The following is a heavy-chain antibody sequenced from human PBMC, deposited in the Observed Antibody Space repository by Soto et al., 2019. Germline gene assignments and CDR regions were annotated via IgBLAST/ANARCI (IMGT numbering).Heavy chain of an antibody. V-gene: IGHV3-74*01. D-gene: IGHD3-10*01. J-gene: IGHJ4*02. CDR3: ARDRIAGSGSCDN. Sequence: VGSLRLSCVASGFTFNNYWMHWVRQVPGKGLVWVSRIKTDGSSPNYADSVEGRFTISSDNAKNTLYLQMNSLRAEDTAVYYCARDRIAGSGSCDNWGQGTLVTVSS. CDR1: GFTFNNYW. CDR2: IKTDGSSP.